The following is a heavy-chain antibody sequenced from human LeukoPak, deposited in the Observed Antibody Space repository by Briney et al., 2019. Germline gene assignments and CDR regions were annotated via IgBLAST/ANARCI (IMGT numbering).Heavy chain of an antibody. CDR1: GYYFSGFY. V-gene: IGHV4-34*01. Sequence: SETLSLACIVEGYYFSGFYWTWIRQAPGKGLEWIGEISYSGSTKYNPSLKSRVTIEVDTSKKQISLNLSSVTAADTAVYYCAKGKAAHYHSVTDEYNYYLDVWGKGTTVIVSS. D-gene: IGHD3-9*01. CDR2: ISYSGST. CDR3: AKGKAAHYHSVTDEYNYYLDV. J-gene: IGHJ6*03.